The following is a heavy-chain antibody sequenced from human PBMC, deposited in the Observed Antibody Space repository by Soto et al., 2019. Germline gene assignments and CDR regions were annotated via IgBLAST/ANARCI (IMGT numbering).Heavy chain of an antibody. Sequence: GGSLRLSCAASGFTFSSYGMHWVRQAPGKGLEWVAVISYDGSNKYYADSVKGRFTISRDNSKNTLYLQMNSLRAEDTAVYYCAKDRDHNDYFDYWGQGTLVTVSS. J-gene: IGHJ4*02. CDR2: ISYDGSNK. CDR1: GFTFSSYG. CDR3: AKDRDHNDYFDY. D-gene: IGHD2-8*01. V-gene: IGHV3-30*18.